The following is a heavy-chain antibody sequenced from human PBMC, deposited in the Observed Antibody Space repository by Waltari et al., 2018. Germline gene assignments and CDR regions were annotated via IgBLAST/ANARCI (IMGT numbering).Heavy chain of an antibody. V-gene: IGHV4-38-2*01. CDR3: ARLGVATYLDY. CDR2: IYHSGST. J-gene: IGHJ4*02. D-gene: IGHD5-12*01. CDR1: GYSISSGYY. Sequence: QVQLQESGPGLVKPSETLSLTCAVSGYSISSGYYWGWIRQPPGKGLEWIGSIYHSGSTYYNPSLKSRVTISVDTSKNQFSLKLSSVTAADTAVYYCARLGVATYLDYWGQGTLVTVSS.